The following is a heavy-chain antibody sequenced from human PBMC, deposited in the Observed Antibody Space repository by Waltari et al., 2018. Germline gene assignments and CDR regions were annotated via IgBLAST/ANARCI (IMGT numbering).Heavy chain of an antibody. V-gene: IGHV1-69*01. CDR2: ISPICGTA. Sequence: QVQLVQSGAEVKKPGSSVKVSCKASGGTFSSYAISWVRQAPGQGLEWMGGISPICGTANYAQKFQGRVTITADESTSTAYMELSSLRSEDTAVYYCARDRICSGGSCYSDDAFDIWGQGTMVTVSS. D-gene: IGHD2-15*01. J-gene: IGHJ3*02. CDR1: GGTFSSYA. CDR3: ARDRICSGGSCYSDDAFDI.